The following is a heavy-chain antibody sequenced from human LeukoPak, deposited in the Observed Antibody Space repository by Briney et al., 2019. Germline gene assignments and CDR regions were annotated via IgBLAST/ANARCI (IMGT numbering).Heavy chain of an antibody. CDR1: GGSISSSSYY. CDR2: IYYSGST. D-gene: IGHD3-22*01. J-gene: IGHJ2*01. V-gene: IGHV4-39*02. Sequence: SETLSLTCTVSGGSISSSSYYWGWIRQPPGKGLEWIGSIYYSGSTYYNPSLKIRVTISVDTSKNQFSLKLSSVTAADTAVYYCARDQGYYDSSGYFWYFDLWGRGTLVTVSS. CDR3: ARDQGYYDSSGYFWYFDL.